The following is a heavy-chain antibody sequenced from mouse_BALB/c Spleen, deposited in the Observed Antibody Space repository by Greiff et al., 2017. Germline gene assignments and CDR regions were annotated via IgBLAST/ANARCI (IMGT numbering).Heavy chain of an antibody. CDR2: ISYSGST. D-gene: IGHD1-2*01. J-gene: IGHJ2*01. V-gene: IGHV3-2*02. Sequence: VQLKESGPGLVKPSQSLSLTCTVTGYSITSDYAWNWIRQFPGNKLEWMGYISYSGSTSYNPSLKSRISITRDTSKNQFFLQLNSVTTEDTATYYCAREGGLLRPFDYWGQGTTLTVSS. CDR1: GYSITSDYA. CDR3: AREGGLLRPFDY.